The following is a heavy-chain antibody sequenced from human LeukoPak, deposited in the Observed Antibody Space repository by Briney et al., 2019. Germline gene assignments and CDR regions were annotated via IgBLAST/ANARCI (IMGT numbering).Heavy chain of an antibody. CDR1: GGSISSGSYY. V-gene: IGHV4-61*02. Sequence: SETLSLTCTVSGGSISSGSYYWSWIRQPAGKGLEWIGRIYTSGSTNYNPSLKSRVTISVYTSKNKFSLKLSSVTAADTAVYYCARDRAYDYVWGSYRYIWFDPWGQGPLVTVSS. CDR3: ARDRAYDYVWGSYRYIWFDP. D-gene: IGHD3-16*02. CDR2: IYTSGST. J-gene: IGHJ5*02.